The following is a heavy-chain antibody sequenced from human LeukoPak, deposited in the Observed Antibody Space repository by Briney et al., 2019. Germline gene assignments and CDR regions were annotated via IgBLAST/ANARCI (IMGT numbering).Heavy chain of an antibody. CDR1: GFTFSSYW. V-gene: IGHV3-74*01. CDR3: VTGTAYIPNSFNI. Sequence: PGGSLRLSCAASGFTFSSYWMHWVRQVPGKGLVWVSRINTDGSSTIYADSVKGRFTISRDNAKNTLYLQMNSLRDEDTAVYYCVTGTAYIPNSFNIWGQGTMVTVSS. D-gene: IGHD3-10*01. CDR2: INTDGSST. J-gene: IGHJ3*02.